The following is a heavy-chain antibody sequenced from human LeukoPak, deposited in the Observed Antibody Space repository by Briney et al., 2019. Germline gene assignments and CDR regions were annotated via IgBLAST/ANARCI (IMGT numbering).Heavy chain of an antibody. CDR2: IYYSGST. CDR1: GGSISSYY. V-gene: IGHV4-59*01. Sequence: SETLSLTCTVSGGSISSYYWSWIRQPPGKGLEWIGYIYYSGSTNYNPSLKSRVTISVDTSKNQFSLKLSSVTAADTAVYYCARDNGTGGLGPFDYWGQGTLVTVSS. D-gene: IGHD7-27*01. CDR3: ARDNGTGGLGPFDY. J-gene: IGHJ4*02.